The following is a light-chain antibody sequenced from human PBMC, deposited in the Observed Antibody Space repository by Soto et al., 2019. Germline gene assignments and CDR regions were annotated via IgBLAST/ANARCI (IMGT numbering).Light chain of an antibody. CDR3: SSYAANANVV. V-gene: IGLV2-8*01. Sequence: QSALTQPPSASGSPGQSVAISCTGTSSDVGAYNYVCWYQQHPGKALKLMIYEVNKRPSGVPDRFSGSKSGNTASLTVSGLQAEDEADYYCSSYAANANVVFGGGTTLTVL. J-gene: IGLJ2*01. CDR2: EVN. CDR1: SSDVGAYNY.